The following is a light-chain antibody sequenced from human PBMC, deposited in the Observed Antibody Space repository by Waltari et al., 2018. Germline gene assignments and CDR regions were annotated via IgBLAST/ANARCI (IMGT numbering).Light chain of an antibody. J-gene: IGKJ4*01. CDR2: HAS. CDR1: QSVSNF. CDR3: QQRANWPPLT. V-gene: IGKV3-11*01. Sequence: EIVLTHSPATLSLSPGERATLSCSASQSVSNFLAWYQQKPGQAPRLLIYHASKRATHIPDRFSGRGSGTDFTVAISSLEPGDSAVYYCQQRANWPPLTFGGGTRVEI.